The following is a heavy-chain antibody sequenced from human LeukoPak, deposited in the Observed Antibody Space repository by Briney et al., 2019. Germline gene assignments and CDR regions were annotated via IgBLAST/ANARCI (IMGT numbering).Heavy chain of an antibody. D-gene: IGHD2-2*01. J-gene: IGHJ3*02. CDR3: ATWGYCSSTSCSLYAFDI. CDR2: IYYSGST. CDR1: GGSISSGDYY. V-gene: IGHV4-30-4*08. Sequence: SSETLSLTCTVSGGSISSGDYYWSWIRQPPGKGLEWIGYIYYSGSTNYNPSLKSRVTISVDKSKNQFSLKLSSVTAADTAVYYCATWGYCSSTSCSLYAFDIWGQGTMVTVSS.